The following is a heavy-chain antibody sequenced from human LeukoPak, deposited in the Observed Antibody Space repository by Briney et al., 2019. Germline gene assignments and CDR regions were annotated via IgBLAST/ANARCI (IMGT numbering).Heavy chain of an antibody. CDR2: ISSSGNTI. D-gene: IGHD1-26*01. V-gene: IGHV3-48*03. CDR1: GFTFSSYE. CDR3: AGEGGGSNYA. J-gene: IGHJ4*02. Sequence: GGSLRLSCAASGFTFSSYEMNWVRQAPGKGLEWVSYISSSGNTIYYADSVKGRFTISRDNAKNSLYLQMNSLRVEDTAVYYCAGEGGGSNYAGGQGTLVTASS.